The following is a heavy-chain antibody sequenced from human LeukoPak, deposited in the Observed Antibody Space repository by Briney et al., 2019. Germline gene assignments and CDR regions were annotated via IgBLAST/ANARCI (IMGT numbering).Heavy chain of an antibody. CDR1: RFTFSSCV. D-gene: IGHD3-10*01. Sequence: GGSLRVSCAASRFTFSSCVMNWVRQAPPKGLEWVSYISSSGITIYYADYVKGRFTISRDNAKNSLYLQMNRLRAEDTAVYYCAELGITMLLGVWGKGTTVTISS. J-gene: IGHJ6*04. CDR3: AELGITMLLGV. CDR2: ISSSGITI. V-gene: IGHV3-48*03.